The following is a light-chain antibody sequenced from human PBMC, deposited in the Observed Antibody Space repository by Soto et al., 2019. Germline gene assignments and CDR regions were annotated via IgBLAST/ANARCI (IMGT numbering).Light chain of an antibody. CDR2: DVI. J-gene: IGLJ2*01. V-gene: IGLV2-8*01. CDR3: TSFGGISNFVV. Sequence: QSALTQPPSASGSPVQSVTISCTGTSSDVGGYDYVSWYQQHPGKAPKLMIYDVIKRPSGVPDRFSGSKSGNTASLTVSGLQTEDEADYYCTSFGGISNFVVFGGGTKVTVL. CDR1: SSDVGGYDY.